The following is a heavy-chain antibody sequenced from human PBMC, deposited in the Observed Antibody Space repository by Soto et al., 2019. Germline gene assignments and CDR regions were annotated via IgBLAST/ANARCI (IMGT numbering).Heavy chain of an antibody. CDR1: GFTFSGST. D-gene: IGHD2-15*01. CDR3: TGGYCTGGTCYSGYFQH. CDR2: IRSKGNDYAT. V-gene: IGHV3-73*02. Sequence: EVQLVQSGGGLVQPGGSLKLSCAASGFTFSGSTVHWVRQASGEGLQWVGRIRSKGNDYATTYIASVKGRFTISRDDSRNTAYLQMSDLKTEDTAVYYCTGGYCTGGTCYSGYFQHWGQGALVTVFS. J-gene: IGHJ1*01.